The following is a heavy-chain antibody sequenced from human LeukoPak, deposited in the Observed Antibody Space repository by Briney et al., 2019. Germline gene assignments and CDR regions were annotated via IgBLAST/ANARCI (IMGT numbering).Heavy chain of an antibody. CDR2: IFTSGST. V-gene: IGHV4-61*02. CDR3: TREGYGSPDY. D-gene: IGHD5-18*01. J-gene: IGHJ4*02. CDR1: GGSISSGSYY. Sequence: SETLSLTCTVSGGSISSGSYYWSWIRQPAGKGLEWIGRIFTSGSTNYNPSLKSRVTISMDTSKNQFSLKLSAVTAADTAVYYCTREGYGSPDYWGQGTLVTVSS.